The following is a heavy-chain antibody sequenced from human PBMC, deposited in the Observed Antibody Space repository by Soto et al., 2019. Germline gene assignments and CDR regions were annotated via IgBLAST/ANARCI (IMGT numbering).Heavy chain of an antibody. J-gene: IGHJ4*02. Sequence: PSETLSLTCAVYGGSFSGYYWSWIRQPPGKGLEWIGEINHSGSTNYNPSLKSRVTISVDTSKNQFSLKLSSVTAAGTAVYYCARGGRDIVDTILAREGRSWWFDYWGQGTLVTVYS. V-gene: IGHV4-34*01. D-gene: IGHD5-12*01. CDR3: ARGGRDIVDTILAREGRSWWFDY. CDR1: GGSFSGYY. CDR2: INHSGST.